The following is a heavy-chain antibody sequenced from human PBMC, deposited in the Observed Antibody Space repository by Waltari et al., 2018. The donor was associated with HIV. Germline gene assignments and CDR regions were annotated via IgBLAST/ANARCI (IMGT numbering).Heavy chain of an antibody. CDR2: ISGRGGST. Sequence: VQLVESGGGLVQPWGSLRLSCAASGFTFTTYAINWVRQAPGKGLEGVSAISGRGGSTYDAAAVEGRFTIARDNSKSTLDLQMNGLRAEDTAVYYCAKDDSTGSSGYYPVHYWGQGTLITVSS. CDR1: GFTFTTYA. V-gene: IGHV3-23*04. D-gene: IGHD3-22*01. J-gene: IGHJ4*02. CDR3: AKDDSTGSSGYYPVHY.